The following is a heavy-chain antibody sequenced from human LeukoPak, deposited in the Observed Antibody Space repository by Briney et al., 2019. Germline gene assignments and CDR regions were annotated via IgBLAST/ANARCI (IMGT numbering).Heavy chain of an antibody. V-gene: IGHV4-4*09. Sequence: PSETLSLTCTVSGGSISSYYRSWIRQPPGKGLEWIGYIYSSGSTNYNPSLKSRVTISVDTSKEQFSLKLSSVTAADTALYYCARTYSTSSNFDYWGQGTLVTVSS. CDR2: IYSSGST. CDR1: GGSISSYY. J-gene: IGHJ4*02. CDR3: ARTYSTSSNFDY. D-gene: IGHD2-2*01.